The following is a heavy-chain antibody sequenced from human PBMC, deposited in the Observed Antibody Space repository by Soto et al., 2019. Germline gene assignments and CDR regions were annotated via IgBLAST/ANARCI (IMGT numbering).Heavy chain of an antibody. J-gene: IGHJ4*02. D-gene: IGHD3-10*01. CDR2: ISSSSSYI. V-gene: IGHV3-21*06. Sequence: GGSLRLSCTGSGFTFSSSTITWVRQGPGKGLEWVSSISSSSSYIYFADSLKGRFTISRDNAKNSLYLQMNSLRAEDTAVYYCARDIGEMSAVWGQGTQVTVSS. CDR1: GFTFSSST. CDR3: ARDIGEMSAV.